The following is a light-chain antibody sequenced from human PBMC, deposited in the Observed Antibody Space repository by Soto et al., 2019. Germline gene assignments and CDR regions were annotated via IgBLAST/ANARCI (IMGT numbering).Light chain of an antibody. Sequence: DIQMTQSPFSLSASVGDRVTITCRASQSISTYVNWYQQKAAKAPKLLIYAASRLQSEVPSRFVGRGSDTEFTLTITSLQPEDFATDYCPQRHGIPYTFGQGTKLEIK. CDR2: AAS. CDR3: PQRHGIPYT. CDR1: QSISTY. V-gene: IGKV1-39*01. J-gene: IGKJ2*01.